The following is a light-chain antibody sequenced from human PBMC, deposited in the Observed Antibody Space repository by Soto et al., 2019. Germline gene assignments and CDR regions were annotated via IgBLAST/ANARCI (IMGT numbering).Light chain of an antibody. J-gene: IGLJ3*02. V-gene: IGLV2-14*01. CDR3: ISFTDSRTLV. CDR2: EVS. Sequence: QSALTQPASVSGSPGQSIAISCTGTSFDVGGYDYVSWYQHHPGQAPKLIIYEVSNRPSGISLRVAGSKSDNTASLPISGLRAEDEADYFCISFTDSRTLVFGGGTKLTVL. CDR1: SFDVGGYDY.